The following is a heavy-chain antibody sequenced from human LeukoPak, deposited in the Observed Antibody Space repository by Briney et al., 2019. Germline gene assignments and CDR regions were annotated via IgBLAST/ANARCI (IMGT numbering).Heavy chain of an antibody. CDR3: ARWPRERNRITVTNYYYYMDV. D-gene: IGHD4-11*01. J-gene: IGHJ6*03. Sequence: PSETLSLTCTVSGGPISGHYWSWIRQPPGKGLEWIGYIYYSGSTNYNPSLKSRVTISVDTSKNQFSLKVSSVTAADSAVYYCARWPRERNRITVTNYYYYMDVWGRGTTVTVSS. V-gene: IGHV4-59*11. CDR2: IYYSGST. CDR1: GGPISGHY.